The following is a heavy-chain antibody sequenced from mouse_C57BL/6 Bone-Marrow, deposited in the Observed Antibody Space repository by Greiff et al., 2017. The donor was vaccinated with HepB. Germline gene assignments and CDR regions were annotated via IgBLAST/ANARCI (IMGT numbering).Heavy chain of an antibody. V-gene: IGHV1-81*01. CDR3: AKLLYWYFDV. CDR1: GYTFTSYG. CDR2: IYPRSGNT. Sequence: QVQLKESGAELARPGASVKLSCKASGYTFTSYGISWVKQRTGQGLEWIGEIYPRSGNTYYNEKFKGQATLTADKSSSTAYMELRSLTSEDSAVSFCAKLLYWYFDVWGTGTTVTVSS. D-gene: IGHD1-1*01. J-gene: IGHJ1*03.